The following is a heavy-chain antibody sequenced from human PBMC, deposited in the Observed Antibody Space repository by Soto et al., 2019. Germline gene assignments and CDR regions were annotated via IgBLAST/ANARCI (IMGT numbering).Heavy chain of an antibody. D-gene: IGHD6-13*01. J-gene: IGHJ5*02. CDR2: IYYSGST. Sequence: QLQLQESGPGLVKPSETLSLTCTVSGGSISSSSYYWGWIRQPPGKGLEWIGSIYYSGSTYYNPSLKSRVTISVDTSKNQFSLKLSSVTAADTAVYYCARLRHFPGIAAAVNWFDPWGQGTLVTVSS. CDR1: GGSISSSSYY. V-gene: IGHV4-39*01. CDR3: ARLRHFPGIAAAVNWFDP.